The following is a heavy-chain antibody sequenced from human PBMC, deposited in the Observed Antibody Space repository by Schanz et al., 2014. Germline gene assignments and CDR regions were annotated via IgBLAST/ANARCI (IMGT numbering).Heavy chain of an antibody. CDR3: ARDSLRGATGGYGMDV. Sequence: VQLLESGGGLVQPGGSLRLSCAASGFTFSSYAMSWVRQPPGKGLEWIGEIYHSGNTNYNASLKSRVTISVDKSKNQFSLKVRSVTAADTAVYYCARDSLRGATGGYGMDVWGQGTTVTVSS. V-gene: IGHV4-4*02. CDR1: GFTFSSYAM. CDR2: IYHSGNT. J-gene: IGHJ6*02. D-gene: IGHD2-8*02.